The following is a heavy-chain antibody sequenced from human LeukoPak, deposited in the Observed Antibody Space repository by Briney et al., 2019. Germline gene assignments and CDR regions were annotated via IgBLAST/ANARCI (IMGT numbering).Heavy chain of an antibody. CDR2: ISGSGDST. CDR1: GFTFSSYW. Sequence: HPGGSLRLSCAASGFTFSSYWMSWVRQAPGKGLEWVSPISGSGDSTYYADSVKGRFTISRDNSKNTLYLQMNSLRAEDTAVYYCAKGRGFTSTSCYNYWGQGTLVTVSS. J-gene: IGHJ4*02. D-gene: IGHD2-2*02. CDR3: AKGRGFTSTSCYNY. V-gene: IGHV3-23*01.